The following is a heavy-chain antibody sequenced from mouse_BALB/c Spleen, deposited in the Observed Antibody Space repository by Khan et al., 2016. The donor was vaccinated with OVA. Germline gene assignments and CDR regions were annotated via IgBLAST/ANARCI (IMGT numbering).Heavy chain of an antibody. CDR2: IYPNSGGT. CDR1: GYTFTDYN. Sequence: VQLKEPGPELVKPGASVKISCKASGYTFTDYNMDWVKQSHGKSLEWIGYIYPNSGGTGYNQKFKTKATLTVDISSSTAYMELRSLTSEDSAVLYCTRSGYGSFAFWGPGTLATVSA. CDR3: TRSGYGSFAF. D-gene: IGHD1-2*01. J-gene: IGHJ3*01. V-gene: IGHV1S29*02.